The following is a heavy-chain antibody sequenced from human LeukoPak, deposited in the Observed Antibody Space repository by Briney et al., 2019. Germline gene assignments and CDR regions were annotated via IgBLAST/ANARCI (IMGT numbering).Heavy chain of an antibody. CDR2: VYTSGST. D-gene: IGHD1-26*01. CDR3: ARVGAHHAFDI. J-gene: IGHJ3*02. V-gene: IGHV4-4*07. CDR1: GVTISSYY. Sequence: SGSLSLTCTASGVTISSYYWSWIRQPAGKGLEWIGRVYTSGSTNYDPSPKSRVTMSVDTSKNQFSLKLSSVTAADTAVYYCARVGAHHAFDICGQGTMVTVSS.